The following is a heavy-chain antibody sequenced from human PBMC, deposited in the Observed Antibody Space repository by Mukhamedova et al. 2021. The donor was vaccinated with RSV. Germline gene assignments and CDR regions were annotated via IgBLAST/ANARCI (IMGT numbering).Heavy chain of an antibody. V-gene: IGHV3-23*01. CDR2: ISGSGGST. Sequence: QAPGKGLEWVSAISGSGGSTYYADSVKGRFTISRDNSKNTLYLQMNSLRAEDTAVYYCARDSSDSFDYWGQGTLVTVSS. J-gene: IGHJ4*02. CDR3: ARDSSDSFDY. D-gene: IGHD6-19*01.